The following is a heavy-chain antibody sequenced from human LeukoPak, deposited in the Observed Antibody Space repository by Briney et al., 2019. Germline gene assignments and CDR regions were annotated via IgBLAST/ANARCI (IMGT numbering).Heavy chain of an antibody. CDR3: ARGAWYYDSSGPKDY. CDR1: GFTFSSYG. J-gene: IGHJ4*02. Sequence: GGSLRLSCAASGFTFSSYGMHWVRQAPGKGLEWVAVISHDGSNKYYADSVKGRFTISRDNSKNTLYLQMNSLRAEDTAVYYCARGAWYYDSSGPKDYWGQGTLVTVSS. CDR2: ISHDGSNK. V-gene: IGHV3-30*03. D-gene: IGHD3-22*01.